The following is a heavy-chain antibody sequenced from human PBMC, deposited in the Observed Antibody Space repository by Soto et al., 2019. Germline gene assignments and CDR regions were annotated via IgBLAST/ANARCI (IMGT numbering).Heavy chain of an antibody. CDR2: IDPSDSQT. D-gene: IGHD3-22*01. J-gene: IGHJ4*02. Sequence: HGESLKISCKGSGYSFAGYWITWVRQVPGKGLEWMGRIDPSDSQTYYSPSLRGHVTISAAKSITTVFLQWSSLRASDTAMYYCARQIYDSDSGPNFQYYFDSWGQGTLVTVSS. CDR3: ARQIYDSDSGPNFQYYFDS. V-gene: IGHV5-10-1*01. CDR1: GYSFAGYW.